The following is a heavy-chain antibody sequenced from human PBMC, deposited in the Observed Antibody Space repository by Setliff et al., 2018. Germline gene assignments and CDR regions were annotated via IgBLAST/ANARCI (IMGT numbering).Heavy chain of an antibody. V-gene: IGHV7-4-1*02. CDR2: INTNTGNP. J-gene: IGHJ6*03. CDR3: ARASRFGTTVYRGYYYMDV. Sequence: GASVKVSCKASGYTFSSYAMGWMRQAPGQRLEWMGWINTNTGNPSYAQDFTGRFVFSLDTSVSTAYLQISSLKAEDTAVYYCARASRFGTTVYRGYYYMDVWGKGTTVTVSS. D-gene: IGHD4-4*01. CDR1: GYTFSSYA.